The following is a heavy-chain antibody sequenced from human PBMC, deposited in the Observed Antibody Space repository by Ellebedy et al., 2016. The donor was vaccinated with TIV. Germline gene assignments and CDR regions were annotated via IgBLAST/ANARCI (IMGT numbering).Heavy chain of an antibody. D-gene: IGHD3-10*01. CDR2: IYYSGST. Sequence: GSLRLXXTVSGASISSYYWNWIRQPPGKGLEWIGHIYYSGSTTYNPSLESRVTISVDTSKNQFSLKLSSVTAADTAVYFCAGTTVRVGVRGSEFFQHWGQGTLVTVSS. CDR3: AGTTVRVGVRGSEFFQH. J-gene: IGHJ1*01. V-gene: IGHV4-59*08. CDR1: GASISSYY.